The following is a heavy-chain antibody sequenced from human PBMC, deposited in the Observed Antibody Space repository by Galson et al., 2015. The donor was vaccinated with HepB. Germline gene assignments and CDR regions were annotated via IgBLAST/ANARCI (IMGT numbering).Heavy chain of an antibody. Sequence: SLRLSCAASGFTFDDYTMHWVRQAPGKGLEWVSLISWDGGSTYYADSVKGRFTISRDNSKNSLYLQMNSLRTEDTALYYCAKDRGHSSSWYSYYFDYWGQGTLVTVSS. V-gene: IGHV3-43*01. D-gene: IGHD6-13*01. CDR3: AKDRGHSSSWYSYYFDY. CDR1: GFTFDDYT. CDR2: ISWDGGST. J-gene: IGHJ4*02.